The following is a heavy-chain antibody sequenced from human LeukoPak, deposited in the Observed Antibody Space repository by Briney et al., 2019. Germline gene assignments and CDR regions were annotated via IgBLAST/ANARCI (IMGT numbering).Heavy chain of an antibody. J-gene: IGHJ4*02. D-gene: IGHD2-15*01. Sequence: HPGGSLRLSCAASGFTFSSNYMSWVRQAPGKGLEWVSVIYSGGSTYYADSVKGRFTISRDNSKNTLYLQMNSLRAEDTAVYYCARGYCSGGSCYSMYYFDYWGQGTLVIVSS. CDR2: IYSGGST. CDR3: ARGYCSGGSCYSMYYFDY. V-gene: IGHV3-53*01. CDR1: GFTFSSNY.